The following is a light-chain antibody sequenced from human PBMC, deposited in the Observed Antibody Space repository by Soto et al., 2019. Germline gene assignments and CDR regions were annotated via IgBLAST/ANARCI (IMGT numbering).Light chain of an antibody. Sequence: QSALTQPASVSGSPGQSITISCTGTSSDVGYYNSVSWYQRHPGKVPKLIIYDVSSRPSGVSNRFSGFKSGNTASLTISVLQAEDEADYYCSSYPSSETHVLFGGGTKLTVL. CDR1: SSDVGYYNS. CDR2: DVS. CDR3: SSYPSSETHVL. V-gene: IGLV2-14*03. J-gene: IGLJ2*01.